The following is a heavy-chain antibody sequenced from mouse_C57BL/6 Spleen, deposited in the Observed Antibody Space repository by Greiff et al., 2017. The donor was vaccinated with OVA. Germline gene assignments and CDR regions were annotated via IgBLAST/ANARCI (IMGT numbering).Heavy chain of an antibody. V-gene: IGHV6-3*01. D-gene: IGHD1-1*01. J-gene: IGHJ1*03. Sequence: EVKLEESGGGLVQPGGSMKLSCVASGFTFSNYWMNWVRQSPEKGLEWVAQIRLKSDNYATHYAESVKGRFTISRDDSKSSVYLQMNNLRAEDTGIYYCTGYYYGSSPPWYFDVWGTGTTVTVSS. CDR3: TGYYYGSSPPWYFDV. CDR1: GFTFSNYW. CDR2: IRLKSDNYAT.